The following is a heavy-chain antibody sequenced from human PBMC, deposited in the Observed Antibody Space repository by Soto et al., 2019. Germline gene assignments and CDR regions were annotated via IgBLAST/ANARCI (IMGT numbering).Heavy chain of an antibody. CDR1: GFTFSNFE. J-gene: IGHJ4*02. Sequence: GGSLRLSCAASGFTFSNFEMHWVRQAPGEGLDWVAYISVSGDTIYYADSVKGRFTISRDNAKDSLYLQMNSLRAEDTAVYYCARGPSKTRITIFGVDIIPFDYWGQGTLVTVSS. CDR3: ARGPSKTRITIFGVDIIPFDY. CDR2: ISVSGDTI. V-gene: IGHV3-48*03. D-gene: IGHD3-3*01.